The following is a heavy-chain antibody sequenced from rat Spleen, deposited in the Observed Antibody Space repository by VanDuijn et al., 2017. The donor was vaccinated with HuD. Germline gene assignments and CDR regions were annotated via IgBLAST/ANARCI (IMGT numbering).Heavy chain of an antibody. CDR1: GFTLSDYV. V-gene: IGHV5-19*01. CDR3: ARVGTRVSRFAY. Sequence: EVQPVESGGGLVQPGRSLKLSCAASGFTLSDYVMHWIRQAPTKGLEWVTSISPSGATTNYRDSVKGRFTISRDNARGTLYLQMDSLRSEDTATYYCARVGTRVSRFAYWGQGTLVTVSS. CDR2: ISPSGATT. J-gene: IGHJ3*01. D-gene: IGHD1-4*01.